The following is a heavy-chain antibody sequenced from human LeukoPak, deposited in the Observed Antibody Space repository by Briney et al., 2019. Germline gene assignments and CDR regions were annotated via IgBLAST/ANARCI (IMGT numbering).Heavy chain of an antibody. CDR3: ARDQLELRSSYNWFDP. CDR2: ISGSGGST. CDR1: GFTFSSYG. V-gene: IGHV3-23*01. Sequence: GGTLRLSCAASGFTFSSYGMSWVRQAPGKGLEWVSAISGSGGSTYYADSEKGRFTISRDNSKNTLYLQMNSLRAEDTAVYYCARDQLELRSSYNWFDPWGQGTLVTVSS. D-gene: IGHD1-7*01. J-gene: IGHJ5*02.